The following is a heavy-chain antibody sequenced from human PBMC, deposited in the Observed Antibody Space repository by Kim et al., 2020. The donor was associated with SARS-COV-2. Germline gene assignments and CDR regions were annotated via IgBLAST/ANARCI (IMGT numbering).Heavy chain of an antibody. V-gene: IGHV3-74*01. Sequence: GGSLRLSCAASGFTFRNYWMYWVRQAPGKGLVWVSRTNGDGSSTDYAGSVKGRFTISRDNAKNMLYLQMNSLRDEDMGVYYCARDRGMDVWGQGTTVTVS. CDR1: GFTFRNYW. CDR2: TNGDGSST. J-gene: IGHJ6*02. CDR3: ARDRGMDV.